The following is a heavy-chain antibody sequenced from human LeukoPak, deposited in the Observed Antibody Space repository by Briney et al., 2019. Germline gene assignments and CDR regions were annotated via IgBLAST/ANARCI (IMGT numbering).Heavy chain of an antibody. J-gene: IGHJ4*01. Sequence: PSETLSLTCTVSGGSINSYYWSWIRQPPGKGLEWIGYIYYSGSTSYNPSLKSRVTISRDTSKNQFSLKPRSVTAADTAVYYCTSGGMVSGDFWGHGTLVTVSS. CDR3: TSGGMVSGDF. D-gene: IGHD2-8*01. CDR1: GGSINSYY. CDR2: IYYSGST. V-gene: IGHV4-59*01.